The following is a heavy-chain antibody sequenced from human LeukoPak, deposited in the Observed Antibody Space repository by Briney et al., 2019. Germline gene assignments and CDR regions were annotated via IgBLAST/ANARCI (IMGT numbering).Heavy chain of an antibody. D-gene: IGHD1-26*01. J-gene: IGHJ4*02. CDR1: GCTFSSYE. V-gene: IGHV3-48*03. Sequence: GGSLRLSCAASGCTFSSYEMNWVRLAPGVRLEWVSYISSGGSTIYYADSVRGRFTISRDNAKNSLYLQMSSLRAEDTAVYYCARERGSYYFDFWGQGTLVTVSS. CDR3: ARERGSYYFDF. CDR2: ISSGGSTI.